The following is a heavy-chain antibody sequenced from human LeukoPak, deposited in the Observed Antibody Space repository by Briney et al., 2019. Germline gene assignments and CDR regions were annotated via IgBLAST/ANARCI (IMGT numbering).Heavy chain of an antibody. CDR1: GFTFNSYA. CDR2: VSDSGGST. Sequence: GGSLRLSCAASGFTFNSYAMSWVRQAPGKGLEWVSTVSDSGGSTYYADSVKGRFTITRDNSKNTLYLQMNSLRAEDTAVYYCAKDSRFRDYYFDFWGQGALVTVSS. D-gene: IGHD2-21*02. J-gene: IGHJ4*02. CDR3: AKDSRFRDYYFDF. V-gene: IGHV3-23*01.